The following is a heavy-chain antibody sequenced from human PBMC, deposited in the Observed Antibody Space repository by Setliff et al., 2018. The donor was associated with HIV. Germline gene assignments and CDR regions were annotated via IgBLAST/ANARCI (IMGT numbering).Heavy chain of an antibody. CDR3: ARVIVGASDAFDI. Sequence: GESLKISCKGSGYSFTSYWICWVRQMPGKGLEWMGRIDPSDSYTNYSPSFQGHVTISADKSISTAYLQWSSLRASDIAMYYCARVIVGASDAFDIWGQGTMVTVSS. CDR2: IDPSDSYT. D-gene: IGHD1-26*01. CDR1: GYSFTSYW. V-gene: IGHV5-10-1*01. J-gene: IGHJ3*02.